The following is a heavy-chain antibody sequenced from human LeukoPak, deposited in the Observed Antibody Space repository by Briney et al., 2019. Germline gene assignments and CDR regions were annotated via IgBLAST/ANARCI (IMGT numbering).Heavy chain of an antibody. J-gene: IGHJ4*02. CDR2: IYHSGST. D-gene: IGHD1-26*01. V-gene: IGHV4-38-2*02. CDR1: GYSISSGYY. CDR3: ARVGAYFDY. Sequence: SETLSLTCTVSGYSISSGYYWGWIRQPPGKGLEWIGSIYHSGSTYYNPSLKSRVTISVDTSKNQFSLKLSSVTAADTAMYYCARVGAYFDYWGQGTLVTVSS.